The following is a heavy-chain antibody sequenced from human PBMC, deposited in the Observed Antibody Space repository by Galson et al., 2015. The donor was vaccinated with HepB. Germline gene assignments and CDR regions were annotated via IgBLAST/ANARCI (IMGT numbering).Heavy chain of an antibody. Sequence: SVKVSCKASGYTFTGYYMHWVRQAPGQGLEWMGWINPNSGGTNYAQKFQGWVTMTRDTSISTAYMELSRLRSDDTAVYYCARLGFWSGYYGYYGMDVWGQGTTVTVSS. J-gene: IGHJ6*02. D-gene: IGHD3-3*01. V-gene: IGHV1-2*04. CDR3: ARLGFWSGYYGYYGMDV. CDR2: INPNSGGT. CDR1: GYTFTGYY.